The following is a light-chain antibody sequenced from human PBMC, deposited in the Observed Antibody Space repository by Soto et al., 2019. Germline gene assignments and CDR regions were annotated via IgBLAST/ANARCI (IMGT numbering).Light chain of an antibody. CDR3: QHRSDRPPTWT. CDR1: QSLSTY. J-gene: IGKJ1*01. Sequence: EIVLTQSPATLSLSPGEGATLSCRASQSLSTYLAWYQQKPGQAPRLLIYDASNRASGIPARFSGSGSGTDFTLTISSLEPEDVAVYYCQHRSDRPPTWTFGQGTKVEIK. V-gene: IGKV3-11*01. CDR2: DAS.